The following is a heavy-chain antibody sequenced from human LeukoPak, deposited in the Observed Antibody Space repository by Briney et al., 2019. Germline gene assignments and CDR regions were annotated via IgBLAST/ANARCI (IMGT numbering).Heavy chain of an antibody. CDR1: GGSISRYY. D-gene: IGHD7-27*01. V-gene: IGHV4-59*12. CDR2: VYDSGTT. J-gene: IGHJ5*02. CDR3: ARGLGPFDP. Sequence: PSETLSLTCTVSGGSISRYYWSWIRQPPGKGLEWFGYVYDSGTTNYNPSLKSRVTMSVDTSKNQFSLKLNSVTAADTAVYYCARGLGPFDPWGQGTLVTVSS.